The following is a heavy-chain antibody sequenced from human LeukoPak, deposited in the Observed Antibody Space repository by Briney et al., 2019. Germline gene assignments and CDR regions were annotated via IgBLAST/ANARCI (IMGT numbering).Heavy chain of an antibody. D-gene: IGHD3-10*01. J-gene: IGHJ4*02. CDR1: GFTFSSYE. CDR2: ISSSGSTI. CDR3: ARLWFGELDYTGGY. Sequence: PGGSLRLSCAASGFTFSSYEMNWVRQAPGKGLEWVSYISSSGSTIYYAGSVKGRFTISRDNAKNSLYLQMNSLRAEDTAVYYCARLWFGELDYTGGYWGQGTLVTVSS. V-gene: IGHV3-48*03.